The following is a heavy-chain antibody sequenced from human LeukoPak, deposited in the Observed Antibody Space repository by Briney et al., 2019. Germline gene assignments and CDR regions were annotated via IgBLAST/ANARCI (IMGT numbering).Heavy chain of an antibody. Sequence: GASVKVSCKASGYTFTSYGISWVRQAPGQGLEWMGWISAYNGNTNYAQKLQGRVTMTTDTSTSTAYMELRSLRSDDTAVYYCARAQAAAGLHDAFDIWGQGTMVTVSS. CDR1: GYTFTSYG. D-gene: IGHD6-13*01. CDR3: ARAQAAAGLHDAFDI. CDR2: ISAYNGNT. V-gene: IGHV1-18*01. J-gene: IGHJ3*02.